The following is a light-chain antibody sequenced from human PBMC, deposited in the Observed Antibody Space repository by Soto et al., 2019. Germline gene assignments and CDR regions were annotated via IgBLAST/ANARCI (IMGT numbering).Light chain of an antibody. CDR2: EVS. CDR3: RSYRGSYV. V-gene: IGLV2-23*02. J-gene: IGLJ1*01. Sequence: QSALTQPASVSGSPGQSITISCTGTSGDVGSYNLVSWYQQHPGKAPKVMIYEVSKRPSGVSNRFSGSKSGNTASLTISGLQAEYESDYYCRSYRGSYVLRPGNQVTVL. CDR1: SGDVGSYNL.